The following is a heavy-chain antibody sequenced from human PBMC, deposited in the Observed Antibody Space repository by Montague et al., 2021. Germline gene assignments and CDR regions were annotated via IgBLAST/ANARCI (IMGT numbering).Heavy chain of an antibody. CDR3: ASSPSGRWLQSYYDY. D-gene: IGHD5-24*01. CDR1: GGSISSSSYY. J-gene: IGHJ4*01. CDR2: IYYSGSP. Sequence: SETLSLTCTVSGGSISSSSYYWGWIRQPPGKGLEWIWSIYYSGSPYYNPSLKRRVTISVDTSKNQFSLKLSSVNAADTAVYYCASSPSGRWLQSYYDYWGHGTLVTVSS. V-gene: IGHV4-39*01.